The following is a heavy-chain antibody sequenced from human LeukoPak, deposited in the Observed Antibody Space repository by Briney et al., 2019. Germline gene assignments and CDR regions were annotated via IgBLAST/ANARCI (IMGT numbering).Heavy chain of an antibody. V-gene: IGHV4-4*09. CDR3: ARTGVTTDYYYYYYMDV. D-gene: IGHD4-17*01. CDR1: GVSISSYY. Sequence: PSETLSLTCTVSGVSISSYYWSWIRQPPGKGLEWIGYIYTSGSTNYNPSLKSRVTISVDTSKNQFSLKLSSVTAADTAVYYCARTGVTTDYYYYYYMDVWGKGTTVTVSS. J-gene: IGHJ6*03. CDR2: IYTSGST.